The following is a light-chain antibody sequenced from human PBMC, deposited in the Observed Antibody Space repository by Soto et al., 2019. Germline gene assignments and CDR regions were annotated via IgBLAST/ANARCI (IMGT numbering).Light chain of an antibody. Sequence: VLTQPPSVSGTPGQTVTITCSGSSTNIGSSSVKWYQQFPGAAPKLLIYSNALRPSGIPNRFSGSKSGTSASLAISGLQPEDGADYYCAAWDDRLMGVFGPGTKVTVL. V-gene: IGLV1-44*01. CDR2: SNA. CDR1: STNIGSSS. J-gene: IGLJ1*01. CDR3: AAWDDRLMGV.